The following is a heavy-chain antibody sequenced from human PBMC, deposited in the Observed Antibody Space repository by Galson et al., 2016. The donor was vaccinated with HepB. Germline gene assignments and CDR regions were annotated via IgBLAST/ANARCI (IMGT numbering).Heavy chain of an antibody. D-gene: IGHD3-3*01. J-gene: IGHJ4*02. CDR1: GFSLSSSGVS. CDR2: LSWDDDK. CDR3: VLQYYESRNGPDY. V-gene: IGHV2-5*04. Sequence: PALVKPTQTLTLTCTLSGFSLSSSGVSVGWIRQPPGKALEWLALLSWDDDKRYSPSLKNRLSILKDTSKSQVVLRMNNVDPVDTGTYYCVLQYYESRNGPDYWGQGTLVTVSS.